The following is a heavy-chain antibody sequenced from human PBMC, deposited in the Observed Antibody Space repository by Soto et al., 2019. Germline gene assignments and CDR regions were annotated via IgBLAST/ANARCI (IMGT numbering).Heavy chain of an antibody. CDR2: IWYDGSNK. J-gene: IGHJ4*02. CDR1: GFTFSSYV. D-gene: IGHD3-16*01. V-gene: IGHV3-33*01. Sequence: ESGGGVVQPGRSLRLSCAASGFTFSSYVMHWVRQAPGKGLEWVAVIWYDGSNKYYADSVKGRFTISRDNSKNTLYLQMNSLRAEDTAVYYCARAGGGSSFDYWGQGTLVTVSS. CDR3: ARAGGGSSFDY.